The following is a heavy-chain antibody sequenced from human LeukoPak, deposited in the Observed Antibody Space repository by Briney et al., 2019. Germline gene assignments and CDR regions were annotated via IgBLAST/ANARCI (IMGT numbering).Heavy chain of an antibody. CDR2: ISSSGSTI. V-gene: IGHV3-48*04. CDR1: GYSFTSYW. Sequence: GESLKISCKGSGYSFTSYWIGWVRQAPGKGLEWVSYISSSGSTIYYADSVKGRFTISRDNAKNSLYLQMNSLRAEDTAVYYCARELGIPYYFDYWGQGTLVTVSS. J-gene: IGHJ4*02. D-gene: IGHD7-27*01. CDR3: ARELGIPYYFDY.